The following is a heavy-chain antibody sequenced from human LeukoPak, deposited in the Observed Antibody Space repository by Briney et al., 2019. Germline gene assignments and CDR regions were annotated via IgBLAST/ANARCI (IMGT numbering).Heavy chain of an antibody. CDR1: GGSISSGSYY. J-gene: IGHJ6*03. CDR3: ARGGGLGAYYYYMDV. D-gene: IGHD1-26*01. CDR2: IYPGAST. Sequence: SETLSLTCTVSGGSISSGSYYWSWIRQPAGKGLEWIGRIYPGASTDYNPSLKSRVTISVDTSKNHFSLTLTSVTAADTAVYFCARGGGLGAYYYYMDVWGKGTTVTISS. V-gene: IGHV4-61*02.